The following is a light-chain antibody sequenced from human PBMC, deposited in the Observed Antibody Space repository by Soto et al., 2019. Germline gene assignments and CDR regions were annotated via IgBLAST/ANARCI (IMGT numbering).Light chain of an antibody. Sequence: GTSSDIGTYKYVSWYQHHPGKVPQLLIYEVSNRPSGISSRFSASKSGNTASLTISGLQAEDEADYYCSSYSSGSTLGVFGTGTKLTVL. V-gene: IGLV2-14*01. J-gene: IGLJ1*01. CDR3: SSYSSGSTLGV. CDR2: EVS. CDR1: SSDIGTYKY.